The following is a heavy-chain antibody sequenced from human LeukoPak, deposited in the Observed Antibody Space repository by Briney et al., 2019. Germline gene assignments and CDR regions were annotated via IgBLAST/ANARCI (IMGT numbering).Heavy chain of an antibody. Sequence: GGSLRLSCAASGFTFNNYAMSWVRQAPGKGLEWVSAITGSGTNTYYADSVEGRFTISRDDSKNTLYLQMNSLRAEDTAVYYCAKRRYESCGYFDYWGQGTLVTVSS. CDR3: AKRRYESCGYFDY. D-gene: IGHD3-22*01. J-gene: IGHJ4*02. CDR1: GFTFNNYA. CDR2: ITGSGTNT. V-gene: IGHV3-23*01.